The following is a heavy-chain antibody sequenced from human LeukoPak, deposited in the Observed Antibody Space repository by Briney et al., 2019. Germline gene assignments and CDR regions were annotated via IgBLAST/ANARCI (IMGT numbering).Heavy chain of an antibody. CDR3: ARGADF. J-gene: IGHJ4*02. Sequence: SVKVSCKASGGTFSSYAISWVRQAPGQGLEWMGGIIPIFGTANYAQKFQGRVTMTTDTSTSTVYMELRSLRSDDTAVFYCARGADFWGQGTLVTVSS. V-gene: IGHV1-69*05. CDR2: IIPIFGTA. CDR1: GGTFSSYA. D-gene: IGHD1-26*01.